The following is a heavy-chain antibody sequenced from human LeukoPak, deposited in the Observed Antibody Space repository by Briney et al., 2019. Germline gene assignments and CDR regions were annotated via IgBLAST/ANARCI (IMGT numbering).Heavy chain of an antibody. CDR3: ARRIYNGHYQDAFDI. D-gene: IGHD1-7*01. Sequence: ASVKVSCKASGYTFTGYYIHWVRQAPGQGLEWMGWITPNSGGTNSAQKFQGRVTMTRDMSINTAYMELSGLRSDDTAVYYCARRIYNGHYQDAFDIWGQGTMVTVSS. J-gene: IGHJ3*02. CDR2: ITPNSGGT. CDR1: GYTFTGYY. V-gene: IGHV1-2*02.